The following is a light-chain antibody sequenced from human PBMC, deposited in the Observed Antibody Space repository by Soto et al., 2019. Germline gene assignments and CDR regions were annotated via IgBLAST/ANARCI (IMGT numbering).Light chain of an antibody. CDR1: QSISSY. J-gene: IGKJ3*01. Sequence: DIQMTQSPSSLSASVGDRVTITCRASQSISSYLNWYQQKPGKAPKILIYAASSLQSGVPSRFSGSGSGTDFPLTISSLQPEDFATYYCHQSYSTPPFTFGPGTKVDIK. V-gene: IGKV1-39*01. CDR3: HQSYSTPPFT. CDR2: AAS.